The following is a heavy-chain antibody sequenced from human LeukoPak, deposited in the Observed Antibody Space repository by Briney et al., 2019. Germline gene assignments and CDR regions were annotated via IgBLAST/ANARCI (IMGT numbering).Heavy chain of an antibody. J-gene: IGHJ6*02. V-gene: IGHV3-53*01. D-gene: IGHD6-19*01. CDR3: ARGEEEGSGFYYYYYGMDV. CDR1: GFTVSSNY. CDR2: IYSGGST. Sequence: GGSLRLSCAASGFTVSSNYMSWVRQAPGKGLEWVSVIYSGGSTYYADSVKGRFTISRDNAKNSLYLQMNSLRAEDTAVYYCARGEEEGSGFYYYYYGMDVWGQGTTVTVSS.